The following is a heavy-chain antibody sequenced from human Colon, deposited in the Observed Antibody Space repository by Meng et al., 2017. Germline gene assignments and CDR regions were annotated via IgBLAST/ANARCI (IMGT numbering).Heavy chain of an antibody. D-gene: IGHD1-7*01. Sequence: SETLSLTCTVSGGSMSGSYWSWIRQPPGKGLEWIAYFYDSEDTSYNRSLKSRVTISLDMSRNQFSLSLSSVTAADTAIYYCARHPRVAPSQNYNFDYWGQGSLVTVSS. CDR1: GGSMSGSY. V-gene: IGHV4-59*01. J-gene: IGHJ4*02. CDR3: ARHPRVAPSQNYNFDY. CDR2: FYDSEDT.